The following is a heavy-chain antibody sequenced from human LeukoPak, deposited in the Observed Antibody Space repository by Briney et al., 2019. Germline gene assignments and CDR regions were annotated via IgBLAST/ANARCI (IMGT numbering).Heavy chain of an antibody. V-gene: IGHV4-61*02. CDR3: ARFIGGYFDL. Sequence: SETLSLTCTVSGGSISSGSYYWSWIRQPAGKGLEWIGRIYTSGSTNYNPSLKSRVTISVDTSKNQFSLKLSSVTAADTAVYYCARFIGGYFDLWGRGTLVTVSP. J-gene: IGHJ2*01. CDR2: IYTSGST. CDR1: GGSISSGSYY. D-gene: IGHD3-10*01.